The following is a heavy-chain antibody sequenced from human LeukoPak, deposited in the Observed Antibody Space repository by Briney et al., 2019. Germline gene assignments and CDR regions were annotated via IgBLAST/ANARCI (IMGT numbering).Heavy chain of an antibody. Sequence: SETLSLTCTVSGGSINSFYWTWIRQPPGKGLEWIGYIFYSGPTNYNPSLKSRLTISVDTSKNQFSLKLNSVTAADTAVYYCARVVISSKWSLIEHWGQGTLVTVSS. D-gene: IGHD2-15*01. CDR1: GGSINSFY. V-gene: IGHV4-59*01. J-gene: IGHJ4*02. CDR2: IFYSGPT. CDR3: ARVVISSKWSLIEH.